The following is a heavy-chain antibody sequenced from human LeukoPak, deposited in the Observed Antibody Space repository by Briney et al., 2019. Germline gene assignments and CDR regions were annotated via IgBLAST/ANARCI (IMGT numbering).Heavy chain of an antibody. V-gene: IGHV2-5*02. Sequence: SGPTLVKPTQTLTLTCTFSGFSLSTRGMGVGWIRQSPGGALEWLALIYWDDDKRYSPSLKNRLTITKDTSKNQVVLTMTNLGTVDTATYYCARRQGNTYGSLNFYFFDFWGQGILVPVSS. CDR1: GFSLSTRGMG. D-gene: IGHD3-10*01. CDR3: ARRQGNTYGSLNFYFFDF. CDR2: IYWDDDK. J-gene: IGHJ4*02.